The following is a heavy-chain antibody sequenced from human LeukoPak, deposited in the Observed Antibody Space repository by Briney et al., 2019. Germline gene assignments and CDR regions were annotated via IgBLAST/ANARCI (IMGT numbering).Heavy chain of an antibody. CDR1: GYTFTGYY. V-gene: IGHV1-2*02. Sequence: ASVKVSCKASGYTFTGYYIHWVRQAPGQGLEWMGWINPNSGGTNYAQKFQGRVTMTRDTSISTAYMELSRLTSDDTAVYYCAREDCSGGNCYQNFDYWGQGTLVTVSS. D-gene: IGHD2-15*01. J-gene: IGHJ4*02. CDR2: INPNSGGT. CDR3: AREDCSGGNCYQNFDY.